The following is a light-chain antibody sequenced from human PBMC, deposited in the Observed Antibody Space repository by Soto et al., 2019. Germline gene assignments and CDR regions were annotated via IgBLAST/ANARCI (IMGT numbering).Light chain of an antibody. CDR3: CSHAGTYYV. Sequence: QSVLTQPRSVSGSPGQSVTMSCTGTGRDVGGSKFVSWYQQHPGKVPKLMIYDVNKRPSGVPDRFSGSKSGNTASLTISGLLAEDEADYYCCSHAGTYYVFGTGTKVTVL. J-gene: IGLJ1*01. CDR1: GRDVGGSKF. V-gene: IGLV2-11*01. CDR2: DVN.